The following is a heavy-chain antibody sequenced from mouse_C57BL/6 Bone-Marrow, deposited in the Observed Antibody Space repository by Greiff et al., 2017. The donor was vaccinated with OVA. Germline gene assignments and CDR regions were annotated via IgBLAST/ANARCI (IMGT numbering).Heavy chain of an antibody. J-gene: IGHJ2*01. D-gene: IGHD4-1*01. CDR3: ARLGRGD. CDR1: GYTFTSYW. Sequence: QVHVKQPGAELVRPGTSVKLSCTASGYTFTSYWMHWVKQRPGQGLEWIGVIDPSDSYTNYNQKFKGKATLTVDTSSSTAYMQLSSLTSEDSAVYYSARLGRGDWGQGTTLTVSS. V-gene: IGHV1-59*01. CDR2: IDPSDSYT.